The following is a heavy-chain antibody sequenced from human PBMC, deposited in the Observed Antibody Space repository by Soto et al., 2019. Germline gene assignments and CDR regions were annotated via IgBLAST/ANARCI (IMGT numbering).Heavy chain of an antibody. CDR3: ARRRMSTAQGGFDY. CDR2: INHSGST. J-gene: IGHJ4*02. V-gene: IGHV4-34*01. CDR1: GGSFSGYY. D-gene: IGHD4-4*01. Sequence: HVQLQHWGEVLLKPSETLSLTCAVYGGSFSGYYWSWIRQPPGKGLEWIGEINHSGSTNYNPSLKSRVTISVDTSKNQFSLKLSSVTAADTAVYYCARRRMSTAQGGFDYWGQGTLVTVSS.